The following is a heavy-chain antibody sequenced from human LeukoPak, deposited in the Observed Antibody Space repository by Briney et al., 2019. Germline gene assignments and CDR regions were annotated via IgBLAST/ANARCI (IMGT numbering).Heavy chain of an antibody. CDR3: ARDDSVAGTNFDY. Sequence: GGSLRLSCAASGFTFSSYDMNWVRQAPGKGLEWVSYISSRASAVYYADSVKGRFTISRDNAKNTLYLQMNSLRAEDTAVYYCARDDSVAGTNFDYWGQGTLVTVSS. D-gene: IGHD6-19*01. V-gene: IGHV3-48*03. J-gene: IGHJ4*02. CDR2: ISSRASAV. CDR1: GFTFSSYD.